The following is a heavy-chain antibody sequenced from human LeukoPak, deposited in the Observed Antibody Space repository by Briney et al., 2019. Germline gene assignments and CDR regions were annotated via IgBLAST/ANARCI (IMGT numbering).Heavy chain of an antibody. V-gene: IGHV3-23*01. D-gene: IGHD6-13*01. Sequence: GGSLRLSCAASGFTFSSFAMSWVRQAPGKGLEWVSFIGGGGKTIYYADSVKGRFTISRDNSKNTLYLQMNSLRAEDTAVYYCARAVAGYSSSWPGLDLFDYWGQGTLVTVSS. CDR1: GFTFSSFA. CDR3: ARAVAGYSSSWPGLDLFDY. J-gene: IGHJ4*02. CDR2: IGGGGKTI.